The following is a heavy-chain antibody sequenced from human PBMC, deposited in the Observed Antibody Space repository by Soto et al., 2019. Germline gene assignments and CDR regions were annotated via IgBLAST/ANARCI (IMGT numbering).Heavy chain of an antibody. CDR3: ASVPYYYDSSGFGAEDAFDI. V-gene: IGHV1-46*01. D-gene: IGHD3-22*01. J-gene: IGHJ3*02. Sequence: VASVKVSCKASGYTFTSYCMHWVRQAPGQGLEWMGIINPSGGSTSYAQKFQGRVTMTRDTSASTVYMELSSLRSEDTAVYYCASVPYYYDSSGFGAEDAFDIWGQGTMVTVSS. CDR1: GYTFTSYC. CDR2: INPSGGST.